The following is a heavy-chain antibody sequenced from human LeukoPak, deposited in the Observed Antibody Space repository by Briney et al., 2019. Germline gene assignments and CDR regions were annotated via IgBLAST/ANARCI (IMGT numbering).Heavy chain of an antibody. V-gene: IGHV3-30*04. CDR2: ISYDGSNK. Sequence: GGSLRLSCAASGFTFSSYAMHWVRQAPGKGLEWVAVISYDGSNKYYADSVKGRFIISRDISKNTLYLAMTSLRAEDAAVYYCTKAVVLGRHAFDVWGQGTVVTVSS. D-gene: IGHD3-22*01. CDR3: TKAVVLGRHAFDV. J-gene: IGHJ3*01. CDR1: GFTFSSYA.